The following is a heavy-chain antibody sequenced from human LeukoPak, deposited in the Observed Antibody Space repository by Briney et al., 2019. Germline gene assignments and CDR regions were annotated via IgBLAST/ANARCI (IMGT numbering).Heavy chain of an antibody. J-gene: IGHJ5*02. CDR2: INPNSGGT. CDR3: AREAIVVVAATGWFDP. CDR1: GYTFTGYY. V-gene: IGHV1-2*02. D-gene: IGHD2-15*01. Sequence: ASVKVSCKASGYTFTGYYMHWVRQAPGQGPEWMGWINPNSGGTNYAQKFQGRVTMTRDTSISTAYMELSRLRSDDTAVYYCAREAIVVVAATGWFDPWGQGTLVTVSS.